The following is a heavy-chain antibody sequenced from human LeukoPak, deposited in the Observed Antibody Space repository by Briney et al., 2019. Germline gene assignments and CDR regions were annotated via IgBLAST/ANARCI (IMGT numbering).Heavy chain of an antibody. CDR3: ARGGTGATRDGTFDI. CDR2: VSSGSGHI. V-gene: IGHV3-21*06. J-gene: IGHJ3*02. Sequence: PGGSLRLSCTASGFSFSRYSMNWVRQGPGKGLEWVSSVSSGSGHIFYADSVRGRFTISRDNAKDSLYLQMNSLRAGDAAVYYCARGGTGATRDGTFDIWGQGAMVTVSS. D-gene: IGHD1-7*01. CDR1: GFSFSRYS.